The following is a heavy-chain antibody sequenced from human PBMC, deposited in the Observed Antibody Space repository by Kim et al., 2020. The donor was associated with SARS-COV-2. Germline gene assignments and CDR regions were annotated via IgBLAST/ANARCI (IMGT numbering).Heavy chain of an antibody. J-gene: IGHJ4*02. V-gene: IGHV4-34*01. D-gene: IGHD3-10*01. Sequence: YNPSLKSRVTISVDTSKNQFSRKLSSVTAADTAVYYCARTYGSGSYPPNYWGQGTLVTVSS. CDR3: ARTYGSGSYPPNY.